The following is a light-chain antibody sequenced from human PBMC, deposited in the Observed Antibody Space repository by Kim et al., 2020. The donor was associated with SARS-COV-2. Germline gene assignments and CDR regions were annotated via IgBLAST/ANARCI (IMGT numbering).Light chain of an antibody. V-gene: IGKV1-12*01. CDR2: ASS. CDR1: QSFSNW. Sequence: DLQMTQSPSFVSASVGDRVTITCRASQSFSNWLAWYQQRPGEAPKLLIYASSSLHRGVPSRFSGSESGTDFTLTISSLQPEDFVTYYCQQTNNFPLGFGGGTKLEI. CDR3: QQTNNFPLG. J-gene: IGKJ4*01.